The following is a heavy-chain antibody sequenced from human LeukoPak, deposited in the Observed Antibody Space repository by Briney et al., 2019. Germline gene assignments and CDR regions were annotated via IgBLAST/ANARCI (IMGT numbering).Heavy chain of an antibody. V-gene: IGHV4-59*01. Sequence: SETLSLTCTVSGGSISGYYWSWIRQPPGKGLEWIGYIYYSGITNYNPSLKSRVTISIDTSKNHFSLQLSSVTAADTAVYYCASSHLYSSSWYLSGRFDFWGQGTLVTVSS. J-gene: IGHJ4*02. CDR3: ASSHLYSSSWYLSGRFDF. CDR1: GGSISGYY. CDR2: IYYSGIT. D-gene: IGHD6-13*01.